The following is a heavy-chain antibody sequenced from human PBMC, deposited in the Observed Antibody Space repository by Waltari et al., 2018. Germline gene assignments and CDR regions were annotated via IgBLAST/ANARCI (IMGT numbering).Heavy chain of an antibody. J-gene: IGHJ4*02. D-gene: IGHD2-2*01. CDR1: GYTFTSYY. V-gene: IGHV1-46*01. Sequence: QVQLVQSGAEVKKPGASVKVSCKASGYTFTSYYMPWVRQAPGQGLEWMGIINPSGGSTSYAQKFQGRVTMTRDTSTSTVYMELSSLRSEDTAVYYCARGGIVVVPAAMPAADLYDYWGQGTLVTVSS. CDR2: INPSGGST. CDR3: ARGGIVVVPAAMPAADLYDY.